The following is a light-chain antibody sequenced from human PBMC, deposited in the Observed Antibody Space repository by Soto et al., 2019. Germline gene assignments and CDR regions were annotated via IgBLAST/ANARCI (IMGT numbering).Light chain of an antibody. CDR2: EVS. V-gene: IGLV2-23*02. Sequence: QSALTQPASVSGSPGQSITISCTGTSSDIGRYKFVSWYQQHPGKAPKVLIYEVSKRPSGVFNRFSGSKSGNTASLTISGLQAEDEAVYYCCSYAGSRIFVFGTGTKVTVL. CDR3: CSYAGSRIFV. J-gene: IGLJ1*01. CDR1: SSDIGRYKF.